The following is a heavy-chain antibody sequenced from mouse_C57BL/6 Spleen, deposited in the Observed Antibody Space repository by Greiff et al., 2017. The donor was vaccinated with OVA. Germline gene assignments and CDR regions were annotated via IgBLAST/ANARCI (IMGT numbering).Heavy chain of an antibody. Sequence: QVQLQQSGAELVRPGASVTLSCKASGYTFTDYEMHWVKQTPVHGLEWIGAIDPETGGTAYNQKFKGKAILTADKSSSTAYMELRSLTSEDSAVYYGTPNHYYGSSPAFGCWGQGTTLTVSS. D-gene: IGHD1-1*01. V-gene: IGHV1-15*01. CDR1: GYTFTDYE. J-gene: IGHJ2*01. CDR3: TPNHYYGSSPAFGC. CDR2: IDPETGGT.